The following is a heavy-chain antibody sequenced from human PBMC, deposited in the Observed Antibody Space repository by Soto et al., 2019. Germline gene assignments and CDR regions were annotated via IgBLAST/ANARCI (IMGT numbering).Heavy chain of an antibody. CDR1: GYRFTSYG. Sequence: GASVKVSCKASGYRFTSYGSRWVRQEPGQRVEWMGWISAYNGNTNYAQKLQGRVTMTTDTSTSTAYMELRSLRSDDTAVYYCARVYSGYETHYYYYMDVWGKGTTVTVSS. CDR3: ARVYSGYETHYYYYMDV. J-gene: IGHJ6*03. CDR2: ISAYNGNT. D-gene: IGHD5-12*01. V-gene: IGHV1-18*01.